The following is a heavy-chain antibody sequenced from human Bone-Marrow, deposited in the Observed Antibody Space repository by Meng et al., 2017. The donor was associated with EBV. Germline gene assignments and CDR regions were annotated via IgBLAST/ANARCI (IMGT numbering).Heavy chain of an antibody. D-gene: IGHD3-16*02. CDR3: ARSRDDYVWGSYRTFDY. V-gene: IGHV4-39*07. CDR1: GGSISSSSYY. CDR2: IYYSGST. J-gene: IGHJ4*02. Sequence: QLQPPEAGPGLVKPSETLSLTCTVSGGSISSSSYYWGWIRQPPGKGLEWIGSIYYSGSTYYNPSLKSRVTISVDTSKNQFSLKLSSVTAADTAVYYCARSRDDYVWGSYRTFDYWGQGTLVTASS.